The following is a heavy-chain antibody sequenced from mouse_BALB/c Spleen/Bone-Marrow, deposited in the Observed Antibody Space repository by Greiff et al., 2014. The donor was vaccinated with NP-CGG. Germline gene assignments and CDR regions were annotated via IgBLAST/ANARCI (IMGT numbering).Heavy chain of an antibody. CDR3: ARGGWDEMDY. Sequence: EVMLVESGPELVRPGASVKISCKASGYSFTGYTMNWVKQSHGKSLEWIGLINPYNGGTSYNQKFKGKATLTVDKSSSTAYMESLRLTSEDSAVYYCARGGWDEMDYWGQGTSVTVSS. J-gene: IGHJ4*01. CDR2: INPYNGGT. CDR1: GYSFTGYT. D-gene: IGHD4-1*01. V-gene: IGHV1-18*01.